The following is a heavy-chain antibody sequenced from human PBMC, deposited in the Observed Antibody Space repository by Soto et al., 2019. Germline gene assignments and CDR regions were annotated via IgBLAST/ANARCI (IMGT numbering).Heavy chain of an antibody. Sequence: PRLSCAASGFTFSKAIMNWVRQAPGKGLEWVGRIKKLSDGGKADYSSPVDGRFTISRDDSKSILYLQMNSLRADDTGIYYCATALRNNRNEYLFGVDLWGQGTTVTVSS. V-gene: IGHV3-15*01. CDR1: GFTFSKAI. D-gene: IGHD1-20*01. CDR2: IKKLSDGGKA. CDR3: ATALRNNRNEYLFGVDL. J-gene: IGHJ6*02.